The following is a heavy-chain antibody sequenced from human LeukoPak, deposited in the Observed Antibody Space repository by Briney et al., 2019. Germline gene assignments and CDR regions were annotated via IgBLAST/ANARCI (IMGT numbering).Heavy chain of an antibody. CDR1: GGTFSSYA. Sequence: ASVKVSCKASGGTFSSYAISWVRQAPGQGLEWMGWINTNSGNPTYVQGFTGRFAFSLDTSVSTTYLQISSLKAEDTAVYYCARAPEYLRGALDIWGQGTLVTVSS. CDR2: INTNSGNP. V-gene: IGHV7-4-1*02. CDR3: ARAPEYLRGALDI. D-gene: IGHD6-6*01. J-gene: IGHJ3*02.